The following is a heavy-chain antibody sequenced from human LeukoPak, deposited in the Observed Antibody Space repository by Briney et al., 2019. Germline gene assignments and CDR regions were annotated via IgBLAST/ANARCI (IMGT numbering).Heavy chain of an antibody. J-gene: IGHJ3*02. CDR1: GDSVNSGAYY. Sequence: PSETLSLTCTVSGDSVNSGAYYWSWLRQPAGKEPEWIGRIYPLETTNYNPSLKSRVAISVDTSKDQFSLKLSSVTAADTAVYYCAREIVAGLGVSFDIWGQGTMVTVSS. CDR2: IYPLETT. CDR3: AREIVAGLGVSFDI. V-gene: IGHV4-61*02. D-gene: IGHD6-19*01.